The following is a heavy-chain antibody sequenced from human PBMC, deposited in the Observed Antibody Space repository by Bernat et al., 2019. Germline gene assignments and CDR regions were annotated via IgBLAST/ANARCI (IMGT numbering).Heavy chain of an antibody. CDR2: IKQDGSVQ. D-gene: IGHD2-8*02. V-gene: IGHV3-7*03. CDR1: GFSFSGIW. CDR3: ARGYGPEN. J-gene: IGHJ1*01. Sequence: EVQLVESGGALVQPGGSLRLSCVGSGFSFSGIWMTWVRQAPGKGLEWVANIKQDGSVQHYVDSVKGRFIISRDNTKNSLFLQMNSLRVDDKAVYYCARGYGPENWGQGTLVTVSS.